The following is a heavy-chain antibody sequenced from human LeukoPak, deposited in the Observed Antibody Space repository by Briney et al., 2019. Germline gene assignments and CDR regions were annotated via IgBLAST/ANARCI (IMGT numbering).Heavy chain of an antibody. CDR1: GFTFSSYG. J-gene: IGHJ4*02. Sequence: PGRSLRLSCAASGFTFSSYGMHWVRQAPGKGLEWVAVISYDGSNKYYADSVKGRFTISRDNSKNTLYLQMNSLRAEDTAVYYCAKGDTPLYYWGQGTLVTVSS. V-gene: IGHV3-30*18. CDR3: AKGDTPLYY. CDR2: ISYDGSNK.